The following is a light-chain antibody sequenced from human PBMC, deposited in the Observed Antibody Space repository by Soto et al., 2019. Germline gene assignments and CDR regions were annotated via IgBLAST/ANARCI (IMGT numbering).Light chain of an antibody. J-gene: IGLJ2*01. Sequence: QAVVTQPPSASGTPGQRVTISRSGSRSNIGTNTVTWYQQLPGMAPKLLIHSNNQRPSGVPDRFSGSKSGTSASLAISGLQSEDEADYYCAAWDVSFVVFGGGTKLTVL. CDR1: RSNIGTNT. CDR2: SNN. V-gene: IGLV1-44*01. CDR3: AAWDVSFVV.